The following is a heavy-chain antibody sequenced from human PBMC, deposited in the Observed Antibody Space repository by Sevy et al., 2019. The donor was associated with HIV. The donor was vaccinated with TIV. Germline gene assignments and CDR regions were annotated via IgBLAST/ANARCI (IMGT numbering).Heavy chain of an antibody. V-gene: IGHV4-61*01. CDR3: ARVQAESSSTGGLDS. Sequence: SETLSLTCSVSGASVSSGSFFWTWIRQAPGKGLEWIGYIYYSGSTNYNPSLKSRVTFSVDTSKSQFSLKLRSVTAADTAVNYWARVQAESSSTGGLDSWGPGALVTVSS. D-gene: IGHD6-6*01. CDR1: GASVSSGSFF. J-gene: IGHJ4*02. CDR2: IYYSGST.